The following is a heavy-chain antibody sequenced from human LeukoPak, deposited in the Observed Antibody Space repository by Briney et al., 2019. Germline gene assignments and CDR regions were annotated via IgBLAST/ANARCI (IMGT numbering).Heavy chain of an antibody. V-gene: IGHV1-8*01. D-gene: IGHD3-9*01. CDR3: ARSFYDILTGSENYFDY. CDR2: MNPNSGNT. J-gene: IGHJ4*02. CDR1: GYTFTSYD. Sequence: ASVKVSCKASGYTFTSYDINWVRQATGQGLEWMGWMNPNSGNTGYAQKFQGRVTMTRNTSISTAYMELSSLRSEDTAVYYCARSFYDILTGSENYFDYWGQGTLVTVSS.